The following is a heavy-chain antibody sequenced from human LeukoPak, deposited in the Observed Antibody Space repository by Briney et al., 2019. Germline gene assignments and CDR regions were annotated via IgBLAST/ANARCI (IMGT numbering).Heavy chain of an antibody. CDR3: ARGRSTRYMWGRAGNWFDP. Sequence: SETLSLTCAVYGGSFSGYYWSWLRQPPGKGLEWIGEINHSGSTNYNPSLKSRVTISVDTSKNQFSLTLSSVTAADTAVYYCARGRSTRYMWGRAGNWFDPWGQGTLITVSS. J-gene: IGHJ5*02. CDR1: GGSFSGYY. D-gene: IGHD2-2*02. V-gene: IGHV4-34*01. CDR2: INHSGST.